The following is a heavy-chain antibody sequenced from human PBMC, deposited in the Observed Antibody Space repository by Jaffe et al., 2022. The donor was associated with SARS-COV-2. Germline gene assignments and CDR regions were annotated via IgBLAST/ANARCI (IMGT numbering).Heavy chain of an antibody. J-gene: IGHJ6*02. D-gene: IGHD4-17*01. Sequence: QVQLVQSGAEVKKPGSSVKVSCKASGGTFSSYTISWVRQAPGQGLEWMGRIIPILGIANYAQKFQGRVTITADKSTSTAYMELSSLRSEDTAVYYCARVGDHYGDYVGPYGYYYYGMDVWGQGTTVTVSS. CDR1: GGTFSSYT. V-gene: IGHV1-69*02. CDR2: IIPILGIA. CDR3: ARVGDHYGDYVGPYGYYYYGMDV.